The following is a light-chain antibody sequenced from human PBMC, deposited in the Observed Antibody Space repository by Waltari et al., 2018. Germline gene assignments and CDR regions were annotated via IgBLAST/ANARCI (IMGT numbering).Light chain of an antibody. CDR3: QQSYSTLTWT. CDR2: ASS. CDR1: QSISSY. Sequence: DIQMTQSPSSLSASVGDRVTITCRESQSISSYLNWYQQKPGKAPKLLIYASSSLQSGVPSRFSGSGSGTDFTLTISSLQPEDFATYYCQQSYSTLTWTFGQGTKVEIK. V-gene: IGKV1-39*01. J-gene: IGKJ1*01.